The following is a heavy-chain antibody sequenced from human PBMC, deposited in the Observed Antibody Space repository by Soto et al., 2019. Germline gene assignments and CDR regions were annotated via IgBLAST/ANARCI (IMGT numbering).Heavy chain of an antibody. CDR2: IRSSGSTI. D-gene: IGHD2-2*01. Sequence: PVAFLRPSFSASEFTFSNYVMSWVLQAPWKGLEWVSLIRSSGSTIYYADSVQGRFTISRDNAKNSLYLQMNSLRAEDTAVYYCATGLVAQADTNWFDPWGKGTLVTVSS. V-gene: IGHV3-48*03. CDR1: EFTFSNYV. CDR3: ATGLVAQADTNWFDP. J-gene: IGHJ5*02.